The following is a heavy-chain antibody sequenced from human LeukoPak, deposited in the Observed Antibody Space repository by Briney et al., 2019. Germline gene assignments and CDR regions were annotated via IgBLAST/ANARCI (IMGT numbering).Heavy chain of an antibody. CDR2: IYYSGST. J-gene: IGHJ4*02. Sequence: PSETLSLTCTVSGGSISSHYWNWIRQPPGKGLEWIAYIYYSGSTNYNPSLKSRVSISVDTSKNQFSLKLSSVTAADTAVYYCARGYAGATTFDYWGQGTLVTVSS. D-gene: IGHD1-26*01. V-gene: IGHV4-59*11. CDR3: ARGYAGATTFDY. CDR1: GGSISSHY.